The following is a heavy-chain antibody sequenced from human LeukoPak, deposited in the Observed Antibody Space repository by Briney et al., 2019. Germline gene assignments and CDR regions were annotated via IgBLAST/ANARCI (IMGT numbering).Heavy chain of an antibody. D-gene: IGHD3-3*01. Sequence: GGSLRLSCAASGFTVSSNCMSRVRQAPGTGLEWVSVIYSGGSTYYAVSVRGQFTISRDNSKNKLYLHLNTLRAEGTTVDYCARGSMGWSGRTYYYYMDVWGKGTTVTVSS. CDR1: GFTVSSNC. CDR2: IYSGGST. CDR3: ARGSMGWSGRTYYYYMDV. V-gene: IGHV3-53*01. J-gene: IGHJ6*03.